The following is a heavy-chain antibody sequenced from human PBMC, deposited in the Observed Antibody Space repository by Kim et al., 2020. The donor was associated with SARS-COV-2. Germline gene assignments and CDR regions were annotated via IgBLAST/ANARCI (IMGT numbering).Heavy chain of an antibody. J-gene: IGHJ3*02. D-gene: IGHD6-19*01. V-gene: IGHV3-9*01. CDR2: ISWNSGSI. CDR1: GFTFDDYA. Sequence: GGSLRLSCAASGFTFDDYAMHWVRQAPGKGLEWVAGISWNSGSIGYADSVKGRFTISRDNAKNSLYLQMNSLRAEDTALYYCATGGAAYSSGWGDPAFDIWGQGTMVTVSS. CDR3: ATGGAAYSSGWGDPAFDI.